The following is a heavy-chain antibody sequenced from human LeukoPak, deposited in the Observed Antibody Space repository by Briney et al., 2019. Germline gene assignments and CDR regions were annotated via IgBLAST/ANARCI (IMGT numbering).Heavy chain of an antibody. V-gene: IGHV3-30*02. CDR3: AKNSPGISYYSFHY. CDR2: IRYDGSNK. Sequence: GGSLRLSXVASGFSFSSHGMHWVRQAPGKGLEWVAFIRYDGSNKYHADSVKGRFTISRDNSKNTPYLQMNSLRPEDTAVYYCAKNSPGISYYSFHYWGQGTLVTVSS. CDR1: GFSFSSHG. D-gene: IGHD3-22*01. J-gene: IGHJ4*02.